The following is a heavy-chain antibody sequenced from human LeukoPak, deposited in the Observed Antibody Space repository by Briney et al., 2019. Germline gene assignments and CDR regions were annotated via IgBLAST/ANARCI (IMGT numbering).Heavy chain of an antibody. V-gene: IGHV4-38-2*01. D-gene: IGHD4-17*01. CDR1: GFTFSNAW. J-gene: IGHJ3*02. Sequence: GSLRLSCAASGFTFSNAWMSWVRQAPGKGLEWIGSIYHSGSTYYNPSLKSRVTISVDTSKNQFSLKLSSVTAADTAVYYCARHDYGDYADAFDIWGQGTMVTVSS. CDR3: ARHDYGDYADAFDI. CDR2: IYHSGST.